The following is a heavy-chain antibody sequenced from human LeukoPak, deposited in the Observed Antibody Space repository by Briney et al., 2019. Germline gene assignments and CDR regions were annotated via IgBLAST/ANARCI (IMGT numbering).Heavy chain of an antibody. CDR3: IIKSDIVVVVAAPHEPYFDY. V-gene: IGHV3-73*01. CDR1: GFTFSGSA. D-gene: IGHD2-15*01. CDR2: IRSKANSYAT. Sequence: GGSLRLSCAASGFTFSGSAMHWVRQASGKGLEWIGRIRSKANSYATAYAASVKGRFTISRDDSKNTAYLQMNSLKTEDTAVYYCIIKSDIVVVVAAPHEPYFDYWGQGTLVTVSS. J-gene: IGHJ4*02.